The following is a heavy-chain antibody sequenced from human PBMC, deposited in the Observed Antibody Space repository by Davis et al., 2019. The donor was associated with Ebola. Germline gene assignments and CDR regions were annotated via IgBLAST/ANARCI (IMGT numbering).Heavy chain of an antibody. CDR2: IYHSGIT. J-gene: IGHJ3*02. Sequence: MPSETLSLTCTVSGGSISSYYWSWIRQPPGKRLEWIGYIYHSGITKYNPSLKSRVTISVDTSRNQMSLKLSSVTAADTAVYYCAREGSETYPDAFDIWGQGTMVTVSS. D-gene: IGHD2-2*02. CDR3: AREGSETYPDAFDI. CDR1: GGSISSYY. V-gene: IGHV4-59*01.